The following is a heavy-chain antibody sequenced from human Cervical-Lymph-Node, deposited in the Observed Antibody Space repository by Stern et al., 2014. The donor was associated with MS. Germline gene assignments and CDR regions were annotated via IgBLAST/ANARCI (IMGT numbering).Heavy chain of an antibody. J-gene: IGHJ3*01. V-gene: IGHV3-30*18. CDR3: AKGRTVAGKGVGAFDV. Sequence: VQLVESGGGVVQPGGSLRLSCAASGFTFSNFGMHWVRQAPGKGPEWVTLLSYDGGNEYYADFVKVRFTISRDDSKNKVYLQLDSLRPEDTAVYYCAKGRTVAGKGVGAFDVWGQGTLVTVSS. CDR1: GFTFSNFG. CDR2: LSYDGGNE. D-gene: IGHD6-19*01.